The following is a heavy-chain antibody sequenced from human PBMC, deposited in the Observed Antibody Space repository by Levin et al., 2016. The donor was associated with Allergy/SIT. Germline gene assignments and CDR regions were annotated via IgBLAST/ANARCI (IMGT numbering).Heavy chain of an antibody. CDR3: ARALGYCSGGSCREGDYGDYEGWFDP. CDR1: GGTFSSYA. V-gene: IGHV1-69*13. CDR2: IIPIFGTA. D-gene: IGHD2-15*01. J-gene: IGHJ5*02. Sequence: SVKVSCKASGGTFSSYAISWVRQAPGQGLEWMGGIIPIFGTANYAQKFQGRVTITADESTSTAYMELSSLRSEDTAVYYCARALGYCSGGSCREGDYGDYEGWFDPWGQGTLVTVSS.